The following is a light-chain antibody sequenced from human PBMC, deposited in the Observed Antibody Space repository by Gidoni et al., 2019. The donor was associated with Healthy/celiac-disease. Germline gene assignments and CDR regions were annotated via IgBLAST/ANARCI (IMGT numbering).Light chain of an antibody. J-gene: IGKJ4*01. CDR2: LGS. Sequence: DIVMTQSPLSLPVTPGEPASISCRSSQSLLHSNGYNYLDWYLQKPGQSPQLLIYLGSNRASGVPDRFSGSGSGTDFTLKISRVEAEDVGVYYCMQALQTPRTVGGETKVEIK. CDR3: MQALQTPRT. V-gene: IGKV2-28*01. CDR1: QSLLHSNGYNY.